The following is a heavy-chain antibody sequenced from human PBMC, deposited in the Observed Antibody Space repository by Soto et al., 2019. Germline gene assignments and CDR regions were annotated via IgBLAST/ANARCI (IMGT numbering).Heavy chain of an antibody. J-gene: IGHJ4*02. CDR1: GFTFSSYS. D-gene: IGHD2-2*01. CDR3: AREYWDIVVVPAATPFDY. V-gene: IGHV3-48*01. Sequence: GGSLRLSCAASGFTFSSYSMNWVRQAPGKGLEWVSYISSSSSTIYYADSVKGRFTISRDNAKNSLYLQMNSLRAEDTAVYYCAREYWDIVVVPAATPFDYWGQGTLVTVSS. CDR2: ISSSSSTI.